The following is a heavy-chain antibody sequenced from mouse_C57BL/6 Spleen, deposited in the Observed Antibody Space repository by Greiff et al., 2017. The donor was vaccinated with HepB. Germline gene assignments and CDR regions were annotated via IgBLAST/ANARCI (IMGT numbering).Heavy chain of an antibody. CDR3: AREGTAQATDY. D-gene: IGHD3-2*02. J-gene: IGHJ2*01. CDR2: IYPGDGDT. Sequence: QVQLQHSGAELVKPGASVKISCKASGYAFSSYWMNWVKQRPGKGLEWIGQIYPGDGDTNYNGKFKGKATLTADKSSSTAYMQLSSLTSEDSAVYFCAREGTAQATDYWGQGTTLTVSS. CDR1: GYAFSSYW. V-gene: IGHV1-80*01.